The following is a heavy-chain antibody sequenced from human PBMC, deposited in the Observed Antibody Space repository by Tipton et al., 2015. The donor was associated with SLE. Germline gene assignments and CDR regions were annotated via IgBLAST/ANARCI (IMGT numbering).Heavy chain of an antibody. CDR1: GFTFSDYD. V-gene: IGHV3-21*01. CDR3: ARAHYYDRSGYHFGCGFDI. Sequence: GSLRLFCAASGFTFSDYDMNWVRQAPGKGLEWVSSISSASSPIYYADSVKGRFTISRDDAKDSLYLHMNSLRAEDTAVYYCARAHYYDRSGYHFGCGFDIWGQGTMVTVSS. D-gene: IGHD3-22*01. CDR2: ISSASSPI. J-gene: IGHJ3*02.